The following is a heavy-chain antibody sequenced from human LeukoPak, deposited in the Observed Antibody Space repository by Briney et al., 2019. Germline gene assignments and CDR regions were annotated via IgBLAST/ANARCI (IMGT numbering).Heavy chain of an antibody. CDR1: GDSTSTPSYW. CDR2: IAYIGIT. J-gene: IGHJ4*02. V-gene: IGHV4-39*01. D-gene: IGHD4-11*01. Sequence: SETLSLTCTVSGDSTSTPSYWWGWMRQSPGKGLEWIGSIAYIGITSYNPSLRSRVTISVDTSKNQFSLQLTSVTAADTAVYYCTRLPLDYSLDHWGQGTLVTVSS. CDR3: TRLPLDYSLDH.